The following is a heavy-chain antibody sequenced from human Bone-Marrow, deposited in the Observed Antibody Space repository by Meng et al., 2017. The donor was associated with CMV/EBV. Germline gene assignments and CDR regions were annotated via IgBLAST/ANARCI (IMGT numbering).Heavy chain of an antibody. Sequence: GSLRLSCTVSGGSVSSGGYYWSWVRQPPGKGLEWIGFFYFSGSTNYNPSVKSRVIISVGTSKNDFSLRLSSVTAVHTAVYYCLSSCCYVYAFDHWGQGTLVTVSS. CDR2: FYFSGST. D-gene: IGHD2-15*01. V-gene: IGHV4-61*03. CDR3: LSSCCYVYAFDH. CDR1: GGSVSSGGYY. J-gene: IGHJ4*01.